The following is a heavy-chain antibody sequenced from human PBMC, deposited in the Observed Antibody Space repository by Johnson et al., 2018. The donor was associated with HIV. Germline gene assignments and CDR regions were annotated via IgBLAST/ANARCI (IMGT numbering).Heavy chain of an antibody. CDR3: ARACRDGYTCDVFDI. D-gene: IGHD5-24*01. CDR2: ISSGDRA. CDR1: GFTVSSNY. V-gene: IGHV3-66*01. J-gene: IGHJ3*02. Sequence: VQVLESGGGVVQPGGSLRLSCAASGFTVSSNYMSWVRQAPAKGLEWVSVISSGDRAFYADSVKGRFTISRDNSKNTLYLQMNSLRAEDTAVYYCARACRDGYTCDVFDIWGQGTMVTVSS.